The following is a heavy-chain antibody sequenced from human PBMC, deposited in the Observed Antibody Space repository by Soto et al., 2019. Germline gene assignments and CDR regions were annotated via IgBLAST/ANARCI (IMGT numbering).Heavy chain of an antibody. J-gene: IGHJ4*02. CDR3: AKSQYSSGWYLDY. Sequence: PGGSLRLSCAASGFTFSSYGMHWVRQAPGKGLEWVAVISYDGSNKYYADSVKGRFTISRDNSKNTLYLQMNSLRAEDTAVYYCAKSQYSSGWYLDYWGQGTLVPVSS. CDR1: GFTFSSYG. CDR2: ISYDGSNK. D-gene: IGHD6-19*01. V-gene: IGHV3-30*18.